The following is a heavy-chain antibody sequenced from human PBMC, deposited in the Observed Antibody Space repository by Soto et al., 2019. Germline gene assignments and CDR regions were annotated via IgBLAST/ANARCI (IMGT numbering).Heavy chain of an antibody. CDR3: SRGDFTVPRPSGFDP. CDR2: IYYSGST. V-gene: IGHV4-30-4*01. CDR1: GGSTSSDNY. J-gene: IGHJ5*02. Sequence: SATLYLPCPVSGGSTSSDNYWSWIRKPPGKGLEWSGHIYYSGSTYYNPSLKSRVTISVDTSKNQFSLKLSSVTAADTAVYYSSRGDFTVPRPSGFDPWGQGTLVTVSS. D-gene: IGHD4-4*01.